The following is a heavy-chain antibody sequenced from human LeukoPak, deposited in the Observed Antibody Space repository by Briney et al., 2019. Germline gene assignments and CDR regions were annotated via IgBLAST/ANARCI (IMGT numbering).Heavy chain of an antibody. J-gene: IGHJ4*02. CDR1: GASINNYY. D-gene: IGHD6-13*01. CDR2: IYDSGST. CDR3: ARTSSSWL. Sequence: SETLSLTCTVSGASINNYYWSWIRQPPGKGLEWIGCIYDSGSTDYNPSLKRRVTISVDTSKNQFSLKLSSVTAADTAMYYCARTSSSWLWGQGTLVTVSS. V-gene: IGHV4-59*01.